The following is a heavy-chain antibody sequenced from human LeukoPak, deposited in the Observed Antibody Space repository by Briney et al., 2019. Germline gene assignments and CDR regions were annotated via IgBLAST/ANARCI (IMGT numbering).Heavy chain of an antibody. D-gene: IGHD3-3*01. V-gene: IGHV7-4-1*02. CDR1: GYTFTSCA. CDR3: ARSRFEYYDFWSGYPDY. Sequence: ASVKVSCKASGYTFTSCAMNWVRQAPGQGLEWMGWINTNTGNPTYAQGFTGRFVFSLDTSVSTAYLQISSLKAEDTAVYYCARSRFEYYDFWSGYPDYWGQGTLVTVSS. CDR2: INTNTGNP. J-gene: IGHJ4*02.